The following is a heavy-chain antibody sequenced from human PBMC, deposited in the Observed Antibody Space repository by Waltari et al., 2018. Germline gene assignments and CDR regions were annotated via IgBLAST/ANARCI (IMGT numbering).Heavy chain of an antibody. CDR2: INPNSGGT. Sequence: QVQLVQSGAEVKKPGASVKVSCKASGSTFTGYSMRWVRQAPGQGLEWMGRINPNSGGTNYAQKFQGRVTMTRDTSISTAYMELSRLRSDDTAVYYCARGYYDSSGYYKDYWGQGTLVTVSS. V-gene: IGHV1-2*06. D-gene: IGHD3-22*01. CDR1: GSTFTGYS. J-gene: IGHJ4*02. CDR3: ARGYYDSSGYYKDY.